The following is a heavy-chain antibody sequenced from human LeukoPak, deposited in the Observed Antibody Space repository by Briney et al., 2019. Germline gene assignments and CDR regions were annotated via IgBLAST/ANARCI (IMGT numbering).Heavy chain of an antibody. CDR1: GFTFSSHG. D-gene: IGHD2-2*01. J-gene: IGHJ4*02. CDR2: ISYDGSNK. V-gene: IGHV3-30*03. Sequence: GRSLRLSCAASGFTFSSHGMHWVRQAPGKGLEWVAVISYDGSNKYYADSVKGRFTISRDNSKNTLYLRMNGLRPEDTAVYYCARENGYCSTTSCPFGYWGQGTLVTVSS. CDR3: ARENGYCSTTSCPFGY.